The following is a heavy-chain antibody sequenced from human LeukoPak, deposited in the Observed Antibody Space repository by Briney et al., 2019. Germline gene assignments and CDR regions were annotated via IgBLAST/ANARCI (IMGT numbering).Heavy chain of an antibody. V-gene: IGHV3-48*01. D-gene: IGHD6-19*01. CDR1: GFTFSSHS. CDR3: AKRGYSSGWYDTYYYYYYYMDV. J-gene: IGHJ6*03. Sequence: PGGSLRLSCAASGFTFSSHSFNWVRQAPGKGLEWVSYISRTTSYADSVKGRFTISRDNAKSSLYLQMNSLRAEDTAVYYCAKRGYSSGWYDTYYYYYYYMDVWGKGTTVTISS. CDR2: ISRTT.